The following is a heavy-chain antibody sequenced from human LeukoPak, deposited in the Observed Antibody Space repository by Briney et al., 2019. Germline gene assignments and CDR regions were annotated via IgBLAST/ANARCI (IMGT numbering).Heavy chain of an antibody. CDR3: ARHMVVPAAMPGEGQSYYYYYYMDV. V-gene: IGHV5-51*01. D-gene: IGHD2-2*01. J-gene: IGHJ6*03. CDR1: GYSFTSYW. Sequence: GESLKISCKGSGYSFTSYWIGWVRQMPGKGLEWMGIIYPGDSDTRYSPSFQGQVTISADKSISTAYLQWSSLKASDTAMYYCARHMVVPAAMPGEGQSYYYYYYMDVWGKGNTVTVSS. CDR2: IYPGDSDT.